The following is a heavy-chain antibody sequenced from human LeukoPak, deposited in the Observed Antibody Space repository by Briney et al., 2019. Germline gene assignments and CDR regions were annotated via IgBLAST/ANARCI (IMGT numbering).Heavy chain of an antibody. CDR1: GYTFTSYA. CDR3: ARGSRTGWYYFDY. D-gene: IGHD6-19*01. CDR2: IIPIFGTA. J-gene: IGHJ4*02. Sequence: ASVKVSCKASGYTFTSYAMHWVRQAPGQRLEWMGGIIPIFGTANYAQKFQVRVTITADTSTSTAYMELSSLRSDDTAVYYCARGSRTGWYYFDYWGQGTLVTVSS. V-gene: IGHV1-69*06.